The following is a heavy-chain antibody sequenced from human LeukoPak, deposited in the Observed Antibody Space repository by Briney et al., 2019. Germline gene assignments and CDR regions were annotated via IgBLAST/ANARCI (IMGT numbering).Heavy chain of an antibody. J-gene: IGHJ4*02. V-gene: IGHV3-11*01. CDR1: GFTFSDYY. CDR2: ISSSGSSI. D-gene: IGHD1-20*01. CDR3: XRDXRXNWXGQDGAY. Sequence: GGSLRLSCAASGFTFSDYYMSWIRQAPGKGLEWISYISSSGSSIYYADSVKGRFTISRDNAKNSMYLQLNSLRAEDTAVYYCXRDXRXNWXGQDGAYWGQGTLVTVSS.